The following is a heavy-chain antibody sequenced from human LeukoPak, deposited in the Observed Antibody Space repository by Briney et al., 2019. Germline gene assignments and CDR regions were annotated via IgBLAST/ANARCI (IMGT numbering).Heavy chain of an antibody. CDR3: ARVPKPYSSSSGAFDY. V-gene: IGHV4-34*01. CDR2: INHSGST. Sequence: SETLSLTCAVYGGSFSGYYWSWIRQPPGKGLEWIGEINHSGSTNYNPSLKSRVTISVDTSKNQFSLKLSSVTAADAAVYYCARVPKPYSSSSGAFDYWGQGTLVTVSS. D-gene: IGHD6-6*01. J-gene: IGHJ4*02. CDR1: GGSFSGYY.